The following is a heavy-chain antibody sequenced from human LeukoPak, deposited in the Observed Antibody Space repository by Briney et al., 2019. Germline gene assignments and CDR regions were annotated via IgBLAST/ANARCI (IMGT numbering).Heavy chain of an antibody. V-gene: IGHV3-23*01. CDR1: GFTFSSYG. D-gene: IGHD3/OR15-3a*01. CDR3: ARDSGFSGTQRGEY. CDR2: ISGNGGST. J-gene: IGHJ4*02. Sequence: GGSLRLSCAASGFTFSSYGMGWVRQAPGKGLEWVSSISGNGGSTYYADSVKGRFTISRDSYKNTLYLQMNSLSAEDTAVYYCARDSGFSGTQRGEYWGQGTLVTVSS.